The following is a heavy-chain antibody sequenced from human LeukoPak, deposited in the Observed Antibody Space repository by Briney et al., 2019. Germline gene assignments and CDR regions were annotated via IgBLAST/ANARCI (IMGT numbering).Heavy chain of an antibody. CDR3: ARVALSSSRWSQFDY. CDR2: INPDSGGT. V-gene: IGHV1-2*04. D-gene: IGHD6-13*01. J-gene: IGHJ4*02. Sequence: ASVKVSCKASGYTFSGYYIHRVRQAPGQGLEWMGWINPDSGGTNYAQKFQGCVTMTRDTSISTAYMELSRLRSDDTAVYYCARVALSSSRWSQFDYWGQGTLLTVSS. CDR1: GYTFSGYY.